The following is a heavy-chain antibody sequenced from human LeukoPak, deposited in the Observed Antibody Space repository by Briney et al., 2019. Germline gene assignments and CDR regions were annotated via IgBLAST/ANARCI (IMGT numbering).Heavy chain of an antibody. CDR2: FDPEDGET. CDR3: AAGRRGYSYAHYYYMDV. Sequence: ASVKVSCKVSGYTLTELSMHWVRQAPGEGLEWMGGFDPEDGETIYAQKFQGRVTMTEDTSTDTAYMELSSLRSEDTAVYYCAAGRRGYSYAHYYYMDVWGKGTTVTVSS. J-gene: IGHJ6*03. V-gene: IGHV1-24*01. D-gene: IGHD5-18*01. CDR1: GYTLTELS.